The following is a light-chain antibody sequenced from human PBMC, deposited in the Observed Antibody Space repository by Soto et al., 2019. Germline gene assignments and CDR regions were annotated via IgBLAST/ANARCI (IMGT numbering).Light chain of an antibody. CDR2: GVT. CDR3: SSYTSSSTGV. Sequence: QSALTQPASVSGSPGQSITISCTGTSSDVGGYKYVSWYQQHPGKAPKLMIYGVTYRPSGVSNRVSGSKSGNTASLTISGLQAEDEGDYYCSSYTSSSTGVFGGGTKVTVL. CDR1: SSDVGGYKY. J-gene: IGLJ2*01. V-gene: IGLV2-14*03.